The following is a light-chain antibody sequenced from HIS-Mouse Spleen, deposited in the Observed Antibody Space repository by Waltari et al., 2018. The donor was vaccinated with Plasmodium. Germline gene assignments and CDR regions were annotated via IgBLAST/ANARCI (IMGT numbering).Light chain of an antibody. J-gene: IGKJ4*01. CDR3: QQLNSYPLT. CDR2: AAS. Sequence: DIQLTQSPSFLSASVGDRVTLTCRASQGISSYLAWYQQKPGKASKLLIYAASTLQSGVPSRFSGSGSGTEFTLTISSLQPEDFATYYCQQLNSYPLTFGGGTKVEIK. V-gene: IGKV1-9*01. CDR1: QGISSY.